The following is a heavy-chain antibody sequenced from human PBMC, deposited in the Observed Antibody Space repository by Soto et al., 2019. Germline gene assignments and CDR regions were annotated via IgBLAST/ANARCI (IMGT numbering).Heavy chain of an antibody. J-gene: IGHJ3*02. D-gene: IGHD3-22*01. CDR2: IYYSGST. V-gene: IGHV4-30-4*01. CDR1: GGSINSGDYY. Sequence: QVQLQESGPGLVKPSQTLSLTCTVSGGSINSGDYYWSWIRQPPGKGLEWIGYIYYSGSTYYNPSLKRRITISVDTSKNQFSLKLSSVTAADTAVYYCARDWYYSDSTGYYHDVFDIWGQGTMVTVSS. CDR3: ARDWYYSDSTGYYHDVFDI.